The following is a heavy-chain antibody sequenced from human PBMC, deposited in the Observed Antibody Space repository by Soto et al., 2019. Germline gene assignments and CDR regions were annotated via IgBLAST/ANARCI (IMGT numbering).Heavy chain of an antibody. D-gene: IGHD3-10*01. CDR1: GGTFNSYT. CDR2: VNPIVGMS. J-gene: IGHJ4*02. Sequence: QVQLVQSGAEVKKPGSSVKVSCTASGGTFNSYTLNWVRQAPGQRLEWVGRVNPIVGMSSSASKFQGRVTMTADKSTSKADMARTGLKSEDPAVYYCATSYGSGSTHFDSGGQGTLVTVSS. V-gene: IGHV1-69*02. CDR3: ATSYGSGSTHFDS.